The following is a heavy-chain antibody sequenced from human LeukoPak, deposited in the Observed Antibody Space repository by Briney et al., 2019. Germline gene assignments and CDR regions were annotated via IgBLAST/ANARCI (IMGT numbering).Heavy chain of an antibody. CDR2: VNHGGTT. V-gene: IGHV4-34*01. CDR1: GEFFSDYY. CDR3: ARVVYGDSSKDFDY. D-gene: IGHD4-17*01. J-gene: IGHJ4*02. Sequence: KASETLSLTCAVYGEFFSDYYWSWIRQPPGRGLEWIGEVNHGGTTNYNPSLKSRVIISADTSKNQFSLKLNSVTAADTAVYYCARVVYGDSSKDFDYWGQGTLVTVSS.